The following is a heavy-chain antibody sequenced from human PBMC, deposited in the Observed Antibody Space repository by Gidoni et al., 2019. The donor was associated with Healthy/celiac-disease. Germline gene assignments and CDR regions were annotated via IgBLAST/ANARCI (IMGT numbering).Heavy chain of an antibody. CDR3: ARDRSWVVRCPFY. V-gene: IGHV4-39*07. CDR1: GGSISSSSYY. J-gene: IGHJ4*02. CDR2: IYYSGST. Sequence: QLQLQESGPGLVKPSEPLSLTCPVSGGSISSSSYYWGWIRQPPGKGLEWIGSIYYSGSTYYNPARKSRVTISVDTSKNQFSRKLSSVTAADTAVYYCARDRSWVVRCPFYWGQGTLVTVSS. D-gene: IGHD3-10*01.